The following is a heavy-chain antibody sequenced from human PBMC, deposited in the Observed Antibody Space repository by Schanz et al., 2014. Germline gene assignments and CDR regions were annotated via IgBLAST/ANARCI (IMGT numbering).Heavy chain of an antibody. V-gene: IGHV3-33*01. Sequence: QVQLVESGGGLVQPGRSLRLSCAASGFTFRSYGMHWVRQAPGKGLEWVALISYDGSSKNHADSVQGRFTISRDNSKNALYLQMDSLRAEDTAVYYCARGIITMVRGGDVGAFDIWGQGTMVTVSS. CDR3: ARGIITMVRGGDVGAFDI. CDR2: ISYDGSSK. CDR1: GFTFRSYG. J-gene: IGHJ3*02. D-gene: IGHD3-10*01.